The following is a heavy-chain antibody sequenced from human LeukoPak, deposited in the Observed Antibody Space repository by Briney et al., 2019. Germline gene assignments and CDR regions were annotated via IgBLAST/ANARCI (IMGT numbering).Heavy chain of an antibody. V-gene: IGHV5-51*01. D-gene: IGHD3/OR15-3a*01. CDR3: ARHSRVGSTWTHFDY. CDR1: GYSFSSYW. CDR2: IYPGDSDT. Sequence: GESLKISCKGSGYSFSSYWIGWGRQMPGKGVEWMGIIYPGDSDTRSSPSFQGQVTISADKSISTAYLQWSSLKASDTAMYYCARHSRVGSTWTHFDYWGRGTLVTVSS. J-gene: IGHJ4*02.